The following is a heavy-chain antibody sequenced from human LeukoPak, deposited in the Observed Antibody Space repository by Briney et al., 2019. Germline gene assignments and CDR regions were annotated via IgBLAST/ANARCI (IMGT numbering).Heavy chain of an antibody. CDR2: INYRPGGT. Sequence: GGSLRLSCTASGFTFGDYAMSWFRQAPGKGLEWVSSINYRPGGTYYADSVKGRFTISRDNSKNTLYLQMNSLRAEDTAVYYCAKLDVSSGYPEYWGQGTLVTVSS. CDR3: AKLDVSSGYPEY. V-gene: IGHV3-23*01. J-gene: IGHJ4*02. CDR1: GFTFGDYA. D-gene: IGHD3-22*01.